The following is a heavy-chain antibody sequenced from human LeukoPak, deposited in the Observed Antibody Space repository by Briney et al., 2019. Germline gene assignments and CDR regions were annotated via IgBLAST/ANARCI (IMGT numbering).Heavy chain of an antibody. D-gene: IGHD3-3*01. CDR1: GFTFSSYS. J-gene: IGHJ2*01. CDR2: ISSSSSTI. V-gene: IGHV3-48*01. Sequence: GGSLRPSCAASGFTFSSYSMNWVRQAPGKGLEWVSYISSSSSTIYYADSVKGRFTISRDNAKNSLYLQMNSLRAEDTAVYYCASYRLRFLEWSGWYFDLWGRGTLVTVSS. CDR3: ASYRLRFLEWSGWYFDL.